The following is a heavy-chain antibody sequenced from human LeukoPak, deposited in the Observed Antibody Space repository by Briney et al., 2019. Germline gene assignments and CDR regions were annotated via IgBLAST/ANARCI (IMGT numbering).Heavy chain of an antibody. CDR2: IYYSGNA. CDR1: GGSIRSTTYY. V-gene: IGHV4-39*07. Sequence: SETLSLTCTVSGGSIRSTTYYWGWIRQPPGKGLEWIGSIYYSGNAYYNPSLMSRVTISVDTSKNQFSLKLSSVTAADTAVYYCARASLYYDSSGYRMGDAFDIWGQGTMVTVSS. CDR3: ARASLYYDSSGYRMGDAFDI. D-gene: IGHD3-22*01. J-gene: IGHJ3*02.